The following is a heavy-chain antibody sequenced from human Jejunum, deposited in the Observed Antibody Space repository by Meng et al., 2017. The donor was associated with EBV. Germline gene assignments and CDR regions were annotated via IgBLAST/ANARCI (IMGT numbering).Heavy chain of an antibody. J-gene: IGHJ4*02. CDR1: GVSMSNFY. Sequence: QVRVQASGRGLVKPSETLSFTCTVSGVSMSNFYWSWFRQPPGKGMEWIGYIYDSVSTNYNPSLKSRVTISVDTSKNQFSLSLSSVTAADTAVYYCARGGGRPEYWGQGILVTVSS. D-gene: IGHD3-10*01. CDR2: IYDSVST. CDR3: ARGGGRPEY. V-gene: IGHV4-59*01.